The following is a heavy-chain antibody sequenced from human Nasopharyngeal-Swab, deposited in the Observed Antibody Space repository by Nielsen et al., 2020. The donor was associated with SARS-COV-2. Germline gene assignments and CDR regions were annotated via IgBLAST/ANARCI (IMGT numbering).Heavy chain of an antibody. CDR1: GFTVRNNS. CDR2: IYSSGSI. V-gene: IGHV3-53*01. D-gene: IGHD4-11*01. Sequence: GGSLSLSCAASGFTVRNNSMTWVRQAPGKGLEWVSIIYSSGSIYHADSVKGRFIISRDTSKNTLSLRMNSLRVEDTAVYYCASAVTGPLYWGQGTLVTVSS. CDR3: ASAVTGPLY. J-gene: IGHJ1*01.